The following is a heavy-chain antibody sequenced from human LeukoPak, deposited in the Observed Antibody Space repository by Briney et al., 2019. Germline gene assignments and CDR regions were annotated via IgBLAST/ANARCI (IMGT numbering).Heavy chain of an antibody. CDR3: AVATDGNFYFDH. J-gene: IGHJ4*02. V-gene: IGHV5-51*01. CDR1: GYSFTNYW. D-gene: IGHD6-13*01. Sequence: GESLKISCQAPGYSFTNYWVGWVRQMPGEGLEWLGIIHVTDSETKYSPSFQGQVTISADKSIDTAYLQWGSLKASDTAMYYCAVATDGNFYFDHCGQGTLVTVSS. CDR2: IHVTDSET.